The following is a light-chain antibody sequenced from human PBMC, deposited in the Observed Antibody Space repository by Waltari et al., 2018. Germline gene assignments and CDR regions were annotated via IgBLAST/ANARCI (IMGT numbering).Light chain of an antibody. V-gene: IGLV2-23*03. CDR2: EGS. J-gene: IGLJ2*01. Sequence: QSALTPPASVSGSPGQSITISCTGTSSSVGSYKLVSWYQQHPGKAPKLMIYEGSKRPSGVSNRFSGSKSGNTASLRISGLQAEDEADYYCCSYAGSSTFEVFGGGTKLTVL. CDR1: SSSVGSYKL. CDR3: CSYAGSSTFEV.